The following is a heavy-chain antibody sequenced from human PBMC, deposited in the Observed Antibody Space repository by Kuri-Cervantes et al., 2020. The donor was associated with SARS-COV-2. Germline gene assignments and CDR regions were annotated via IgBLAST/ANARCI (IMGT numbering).Heavy chain of an antibody. J-gene: IGHJ4*02. Sequence: GGSLRLSCAASGFTFSDYYMRWVRQAPGKGLEWVSSISSSSSYIYYADSVKGRFTISRDNAKNSLYLQMNSLRAEDTAVYYCARAVVVTAMPFGYWGQGTLVTVSS. V-gene: IGHV3-21*01. CDR3: ARAVVVTAMPFGY. CDR2: ISSSSSYI. D-gene: IGHD2-21*02. CDR1: GFTFSDYY.